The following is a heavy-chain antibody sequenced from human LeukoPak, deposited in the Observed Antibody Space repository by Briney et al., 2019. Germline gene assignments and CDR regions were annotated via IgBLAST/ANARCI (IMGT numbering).Heavy chain of an antibody. Sequence: GASVKVSCKASGGTFSSYAISWVRQAPGQGLEWMGWISAYNGNTNYAQKLQGRVTMTTDTSTSTAYMELRSLRSDDTAVYYCARPGDYVWGSYRYYFDYWGQGTLVTVSS. CDR3: ARPGDYVWGSYRYYFDY. CDR1: GGTFSSYA. V-gene: IGHV1-18*01. CDR2: ISAYNGNT. J-gene: IGHJ4*02. D-gene: IGHD3-16*02.